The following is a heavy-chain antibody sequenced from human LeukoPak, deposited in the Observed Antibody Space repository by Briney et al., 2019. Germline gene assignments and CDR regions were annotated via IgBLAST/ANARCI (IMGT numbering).Heavy chain of an antibody. J-gene: IGHJ5*01. CDR3: ARDRYTWHDRDWFDS. Sequence: PSETLSLTCTVSGDSISTSYWSWIQQPAGKRMEWIGRVFASGETNYNPSLESRVIMSRDTSNNQFFLRLTSVTAADTAVYYCARDRYTWHDRDWFDSWGQGTLVTDSS. V-gene: IGHV4-4*07. D-gene: IGHD1-20*01. CDR1: GDSISTSY. CDR2: VFASGET.